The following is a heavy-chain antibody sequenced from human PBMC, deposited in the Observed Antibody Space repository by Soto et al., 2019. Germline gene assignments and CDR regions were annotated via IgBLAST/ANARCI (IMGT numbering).Heavy chain of an antibody. V-gene: IGHV1-46*01. D-gene: IGHD6-25*01. J-gene: IGHJ6*02. CDR3: ARGDGRGSSGFYYYYGMDV. Sequence: QVQLVQSGAEVKKPGASVKVSCKASGFTFTNYFFHWVRQAPRQGLEWMGIISPYGGSTNYVQSFQSRVTMTSDTSTSTVYMELRSLRSEDTAVYYCARGDGRGSSGFYYYYGMDVWGHGTTVTVSS. CDR2: ISPYGGST. CDR1: GFTFTNYF.